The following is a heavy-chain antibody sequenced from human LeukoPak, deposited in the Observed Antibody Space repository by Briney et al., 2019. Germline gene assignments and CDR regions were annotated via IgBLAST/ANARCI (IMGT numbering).Heavy chain of an antibody. CDR1: GFTFSSYE. CDR2: TSRSGVTR. Sequence: GGSLRLSCAVSGFTFSSYEMNWVRQAPGRGLEWVSYTSRSGVTRYYVGSVRGRFTISRDNSKNTLYLQMDSLRAEDTAVYYCVKRGTNYYYDDWGQGTLVTVSS. J-gene: IGHJ4*02. CDR3: VKRGTNYYYDD. V-gene: IGHV3-48*03. D-gene: IGHD1-26*01.